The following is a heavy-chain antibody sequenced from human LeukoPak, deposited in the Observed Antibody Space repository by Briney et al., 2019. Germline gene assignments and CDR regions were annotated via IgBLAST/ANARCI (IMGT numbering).Heavy chain of an antibody. CDR1: GYTFTSYG. Sequence: ASVTVSFKASGYTFTSYGIRWVRQAPGQGLEWMGWISAYNGNTNYAQKLQGRVTMTTDTSTSTAYMELRSLRSDDTAVYYCARVAPGGNSDYWGQGTLVTVSS. CDR3: ARVAPGGNSDY. D-gene: IGHD4-23*01. CDR2: ISAYNGNT. J-gene: IGHJ4*02. V-gene: IGHV1-18*01.